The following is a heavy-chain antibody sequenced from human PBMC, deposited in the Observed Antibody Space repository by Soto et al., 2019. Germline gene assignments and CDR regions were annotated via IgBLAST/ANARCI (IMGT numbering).Heavy chain of an antibody. J-gene: IGHJ4*02. CDR2: STGGGGNT. CDR1: GFTFSNYA. V-gene: IGHV3-23*01. D-gene: IGHD2-21*01. CDR3: ANGPRACIANSFDH. Sequence: GGSLRLPCAASGFTFSNYAMAWVRQAPGKGLEWVSTSTGGGGNTYYTDAVKGRFTISRDNSKNILFLQMNGLRADDTAIYYCANGPRACIANSFDHWGQGTLVTVSS.